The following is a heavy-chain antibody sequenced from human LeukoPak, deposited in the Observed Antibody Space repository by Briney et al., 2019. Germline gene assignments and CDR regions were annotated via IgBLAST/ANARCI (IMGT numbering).Heavy chain of an antibody. Sequence: GGSLRLSCAASGFTFSSYWMHWSAQPPGRGLVWVSRIKSDGSNTNYADSVKGRFTISRDNSKNTLFLQMNTLRAEDTAVYYCAAVTPPDYWGQGTLVTVSS. V-gene: IGHV3-74*01. CDR2: IKSDGSNT. CDR1: GFTFSSYW. CDR3: AAVTPPDY. J-gene: IGHJ4*02. D-gene: IGHD4-23*01.